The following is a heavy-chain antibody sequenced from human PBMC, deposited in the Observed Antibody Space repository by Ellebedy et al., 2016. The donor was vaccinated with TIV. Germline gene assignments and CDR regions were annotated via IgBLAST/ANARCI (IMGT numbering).Heavy chain of an antibody. J-gene: IGHJ4*02. D-gene: IGHD2-2*02. CDR3: ARYCSSTSCYRTVDY. V-gene: IGHV3-11*03. CDR2: ISSSSSYT. CDR1: GFTFSDYY. Sequence: GESLKISXAASGFTFSDYYMSWIRQAPGKGLEWVSYISSSSSYTNYADSVKGRFTISRDNAKNSLYLQMNSLRAEDTAVYYCARYCSSTSCYRTVDYWGQGTLVTVSS.